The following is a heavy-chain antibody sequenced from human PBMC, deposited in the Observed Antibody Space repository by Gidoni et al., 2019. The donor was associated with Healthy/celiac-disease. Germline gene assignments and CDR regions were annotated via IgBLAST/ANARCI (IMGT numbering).Heavy chain of an antibody. Sequence: CAASGFTFSSYAMSWVRQAPGKGLEWVSAISGSGGSTYYADSVQGRFTISRANSKNTLYLQMNSLRAEDTAVYYCAKGDYDFWSGYPFWGQGTLVTVSS. D-gene: IGHD3-3*01. CDR2: ISGSGGST. CDR3: AKGDYDFWSGYPF. J-gene: IGHJ4*02. V-gene: IGHV3-23*01. CDR1: GFTFSSYA.